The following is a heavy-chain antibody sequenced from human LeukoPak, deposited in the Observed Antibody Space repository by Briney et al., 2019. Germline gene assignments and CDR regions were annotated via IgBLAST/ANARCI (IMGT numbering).Heavy chain of an antibody. CDR3: ARVSGSSDY. J-gene: IGHJ4*02. Sequence: ASVKVSCKTSGYSFTDYYMHWVRQAPGQGLEWMGWINPNNGGTSSAQKFQGRVTMTRDTSITTVYMEVSWLTSDDTAIYYCARVSGSSDYWGQGTLVTVSS. V-gene: IGHV1-2*02. CDR2: INPNNGGT. D-gene: IGHD1-26*01. CDR1: GYSFTDYY.